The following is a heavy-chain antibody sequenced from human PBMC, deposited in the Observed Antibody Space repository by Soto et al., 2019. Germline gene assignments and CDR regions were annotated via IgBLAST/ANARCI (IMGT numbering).Heavy chain of an antibody. V-gene: IGHV4-34*01. CDR1: GGSFSGYY. Sequence: QVQLQQWGAGRLKPSETLSLTCAVYGGSFSGYYWSWILQPPGKGLEWIGEINHSGSTNYNPSLKRRVTISVDTSKNQFSLKLSYVTAADTAVDYCARGLPGRSKIDYWGQGTLVTVSS. J-gene: IGHJ4*02. CDR2: INHSGST. CDR3: ARGLPGRSKIDY.